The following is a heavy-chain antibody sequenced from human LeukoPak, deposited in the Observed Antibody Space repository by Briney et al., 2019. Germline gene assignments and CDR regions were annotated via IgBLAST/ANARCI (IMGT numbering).Heavy chain of an antibody. Sequence: QPGRSLRLSCAASGFTFDDYAMHWVRQAPGKGLEWVSGISWNSRSIGYADSVKGRFTISRDNAKNSLYLQMNSLRAEDTAVYYCARRGSKQQLSDYWGQGTLVTVSS. D-gene: IGHD6-13*01. CDR1: GFTFDDYA. V-gene: IGHV3-9*01. CDR3: ARRGSKQQLSDY. CDR2: ISWNSRSI. J-gene: IGHJ4*02.